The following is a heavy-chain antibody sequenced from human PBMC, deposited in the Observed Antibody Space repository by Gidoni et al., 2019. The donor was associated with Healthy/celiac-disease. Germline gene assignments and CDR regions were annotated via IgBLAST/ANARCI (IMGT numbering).Heavy chain of an antibody. CDR1: GGSFSGYY. CDR2: INHSGST. V-gene: IGHV4-34*01. Sequence: QVQLQQWGAGLLKPSETLSLTCAVYGGSFSGYYWSWIRQPPGKGLEWIGEINHSGSTNYNPSLKSRVTISVDTSKNQFSLKLSSVTAADTAVYYCARPYGDPYYFDYWGQGTLVTVSS. D-gene: IGHD4-17*01. J-gene: IGHJ4*02. CDR3: ARPYGDPYYFDY.